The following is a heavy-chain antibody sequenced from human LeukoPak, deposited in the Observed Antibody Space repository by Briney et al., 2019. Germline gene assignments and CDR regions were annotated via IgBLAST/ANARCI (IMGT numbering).Heavy chain of an antibody. J-gene: IGHJ3*02. V-gene: IGHV4-30-4*08. Sequence: SQTLSLTCTVSGGSISSGDYYWSWIRQPPGMGLECIGYIYYSGSTYYNPSLKSRVTISVDTSKNQFSLKLSSVTAADTAVYYCARDASDHDAFDIWGQGTMVTVSS. CDR3: ARDASDHDAFDI. CDR2: IYYSGST. D-gene: IGHD2-21*01. CDR1: GGSISSGDYY.